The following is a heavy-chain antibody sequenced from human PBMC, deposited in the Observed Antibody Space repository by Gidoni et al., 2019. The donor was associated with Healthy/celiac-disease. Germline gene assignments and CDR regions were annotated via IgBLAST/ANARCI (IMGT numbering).Heavy chain of an antibody. D-gene: IGHD6-13*01. V-gene: IGHV3-9*01. CDR3: AKDIWEAAGTGHFEY. Sequence: EVQLVESGGGLVQPGRSLRLSCAASGFTFDDYAMHWVRQAPGKGLEWVSGISWNSGSIGYADSVKGRFTISRDNAKNSLYLQMNSLRAEDTALYYCAKDIWEAAGTGHFEYWGQGTLVTVSS. CDR1: GFTFDDYA. CDR2: ISWNSGSI. J-gene: IGHJ4*02.